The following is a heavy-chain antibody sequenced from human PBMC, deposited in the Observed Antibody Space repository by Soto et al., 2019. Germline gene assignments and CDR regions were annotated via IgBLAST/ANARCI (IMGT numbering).Heavy chain of an antibody. J-gene: IGHJ4*02. D-gene: IGHD1-26*01. CDR2: IFSSGRT. CDR3: AKGWDVKYFDH. CDR1: GASLLSSY. Sequence: VQLQESGPVLVKPSETLSLRCGVSGASLLSSYWSWVRQPAGKGLEWLGHIFSSGRTSYNPSLKSRVTMAIDTPNNKFSLSVISLTAADTAVYYCAKGWDVKYFDHWGQGARVTVSS. V-gene: IGHV4-4*07.